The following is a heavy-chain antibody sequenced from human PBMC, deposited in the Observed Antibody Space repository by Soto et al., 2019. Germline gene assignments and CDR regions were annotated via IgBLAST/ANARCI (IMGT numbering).Heavy chain of an antibody. Sequence: EVQLLESGGGLVQPGGSLRLSCAASGFTFSSYAMSWVRLAPGKGLEWVSAISGSGDDTYYADSVRGRFTISRDNSKNTLYLQMNSLRVEDTAVYYCAKDRPYYDILTAYYSNYFDYWGQGTLVTVSS. CDR2: ISGSGDDT. D-gene: IGHD3-9*01. CDR1: GFTFSSYA. J-gene: IGHJ4*02. CDR3: AKDRPYYDILTAYYSNYFDY. V-gene: IGHV3-23*01.